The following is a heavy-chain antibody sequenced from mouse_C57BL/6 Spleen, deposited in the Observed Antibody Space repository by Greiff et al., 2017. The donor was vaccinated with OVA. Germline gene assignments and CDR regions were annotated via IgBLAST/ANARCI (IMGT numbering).Heavy chain of an antibody. J-gene: IGHJ2*01. V-gene: IGHV5-6*01. D-gene: IGHD1-1*01. CDR3: AREDYYGSSSFDY. CDR1: GFTFSSYG. Sequence: EVHLVESGGDLVKPGGSLKLSCAASGFTFSSYGMSWVRQTPDKRLEWVATISSGGSYTYYPDSVKGRFTISRDNAKNTLYLQMSSLKSEDTAMYYCAREDYYGSSSFDYWGQGTTLTVSS. CDR2: ISSGGSYT.